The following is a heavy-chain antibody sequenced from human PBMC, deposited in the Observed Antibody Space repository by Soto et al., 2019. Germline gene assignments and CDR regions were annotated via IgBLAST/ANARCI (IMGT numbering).Heavy chain of an antibody. J-gene: IGHJ4*02. V-gene: IGHV3-48*01. CDR3: ARVGGGWYYFDY. Sequence: GGSLRLSCAASGFTFRSYSMNWVRQAPGKGLEWVSYITSSSSIYYADSVKGRFTISRDNAKNSLYLQMNSLRAEDTAVYYCARVGGGWYYFDYWGQGTLVTVSS. CDR1: GFTFRSYS. CDR2: ITSSSSI. D-gene: IGHD6-19*01.